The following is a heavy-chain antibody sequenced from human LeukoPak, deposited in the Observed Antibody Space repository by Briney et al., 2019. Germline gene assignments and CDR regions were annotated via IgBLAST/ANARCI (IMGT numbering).Heavy chain of an antibody. J-gene: IGHJ4*02. D-gene: IGHD5-24*01. V-gene: IGHV3-30*18. Sequence: PGRSLRLSCAASGFTFSSYGMHWVRQAPGKGLEWVAVISYDGSNKYYADSAKGRFTISRDNSKNTLYLQMNSLRAEDTAVYYCAKMATGHWGQGTLVTVSS. CDR3: AKMATGH. CDR2: ISYDGSNK. CDR1: GFTFSSYG.